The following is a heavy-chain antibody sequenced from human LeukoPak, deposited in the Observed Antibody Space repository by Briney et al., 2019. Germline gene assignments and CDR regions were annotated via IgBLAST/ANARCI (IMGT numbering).Heavy chain of an antibody. Sequence: GGSLRLSCAASGFTFSSYGMHWVRQATGKGLEWVAVTWYDGSNKYYADSVKGRFTISRDNPKNTLYLQMSSLRVEDTAVYYCARVHWGNYYLNAFDIWGQGTMVTVSS. J-gene: IGHJ3*02. CDR1: GFTFSSYG. D-gene: IGHD3-10*01. V-gene: IGHV3-33*01. CDR3: ARVHWGNYYLNAFDI. CDR2: TWYDGSNK.